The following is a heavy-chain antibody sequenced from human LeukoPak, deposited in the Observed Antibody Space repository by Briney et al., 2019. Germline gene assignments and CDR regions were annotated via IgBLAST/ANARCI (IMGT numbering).Heavy chain of an antibody. V-gene: IGHV3-23*01. CDR1: GFTFSSYA. D-gene: IGHD3-10*01. CDR2: ISGSGSST. J-gene: IGHJ5*02. CDR3: AKDQSGSITMVRGVILRVPNWFDP. Sequence: GGSLSLSCAASGFTFSSYAMSWLRQAPGKGLEWVSAISGSGSSTYYADSVKGRFTISRDNSKNMLYLQMNSLRAEDTAVYYCAKDQSGSITMVRGVILRVPNWFDPWGQGTLVTVSS.